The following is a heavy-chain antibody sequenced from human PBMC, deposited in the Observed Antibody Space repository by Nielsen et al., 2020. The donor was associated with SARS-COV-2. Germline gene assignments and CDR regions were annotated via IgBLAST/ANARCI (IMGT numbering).Heavy chain of an antibody. V-gene: IGHV4-30-4*01. CDR2: IYYSGST. J-gene: IGHJ4*02. CDR3: ARARGGGDFWSGYYTGNLAFDY. Sequence: SETLSLTCTVSGGSISSGDYYWSWIRQPPGKGLEWIGYIYYSGSTYYNPSLKSRVTISVDTSKNQFSLKLSSVTAADTAVYYCARARGGGDFWSGYYTGNLAFDYWGQGTLVTVSS. D-gene: IGHD3-3*01. CDR1: GGSISSGDYY.